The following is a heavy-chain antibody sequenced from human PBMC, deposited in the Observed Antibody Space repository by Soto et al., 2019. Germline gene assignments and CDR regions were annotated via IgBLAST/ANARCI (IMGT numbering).Heavy chain of an antibody. CDR2: IYWDDDK. CDR3: AHSTARMITFGGVIRYFDY. V-gene: IGHV2-5*02. D-gene: IGHD3-16*01. Sequence: SGPTLVKPTQTLTLTCTFSGFSLSTSGVGVGWIRQPPGKALEWLALIYWDDDKRYSPSLKSRLTITKDTSKNQVVLTMTNMDPVDTATYYCAHSTARMITFGGVIRYFDYWGQGTLVTVSS. J-gene: IGHJ4*02. CDR1: GFSLSTSGVG.